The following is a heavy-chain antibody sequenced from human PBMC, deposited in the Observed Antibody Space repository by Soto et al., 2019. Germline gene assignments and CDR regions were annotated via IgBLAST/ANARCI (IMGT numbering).Heavy chain of an antibody. CDR2: IYPGGSI. Sequence: SETLSLTCAVSDGSISSSNWWNWVRQPPGKGLEWIGEIYPGGSINYNPSLKSRVTISVDRSKNQFSLKLSSVTAADTAVYYCARGVTTVTTIDYWGQGTLVTVSS. V-gene: IGHV4-4*02. J-gene: IGHJ4*02. D-gene: IGHD4-17*01. CDR3: ARGVTTVTTIDY. CDR1: DGSISSSNW.